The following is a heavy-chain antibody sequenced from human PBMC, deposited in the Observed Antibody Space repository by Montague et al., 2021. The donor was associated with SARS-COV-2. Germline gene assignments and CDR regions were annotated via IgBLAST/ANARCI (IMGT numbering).Heavy chain of an antibody. CDR3: RVGNYYDSISDY. Sequence: SLRLSCAASGFTFSSYAMSWIRQAPGKGLEWVSAISGSGGSTYYADSVKGRFNISRDNSKNTLYLQMNSLRAEDTAVYYCRVGNYYDSISDYWGQGTLVTVSS. D-gene: IGHD3-22*01. V-gene: IGHV3-23*01. CDR1: GFTFSSYA. CDR2: ISGSGGST. J-gene: IGHJ4*02.